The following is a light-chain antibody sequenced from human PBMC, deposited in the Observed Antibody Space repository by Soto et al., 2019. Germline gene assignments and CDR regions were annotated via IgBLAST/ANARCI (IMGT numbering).Light chain of an antibody. CDR1: QTAASY. CDR3: QQSYRTPFT. Sequence: IQMTQSPSSLSASVGDRVTVTCRASQTAASYLNWYQQKPGKAPKLLIRDASRLESGVPVRFSGRGSGTDFKLTVSSLQPEDVATYYCQQSYRTPFTLGPGTKVDV. V-gene: IGKV1-39*01. J-gene: IGKJ3*01. CDR2: DAS.